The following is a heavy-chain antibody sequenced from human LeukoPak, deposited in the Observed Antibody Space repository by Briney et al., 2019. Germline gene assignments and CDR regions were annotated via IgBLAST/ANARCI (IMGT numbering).Heavy chain of an antibody. D-gene: IGHD6-25*01. J-gene: IGHJ4*02. V-gene: IGHV3-23*01. CDR3: ARRSKSSAIWYYFDY. CDR1: GFSFSSYG. CDR2: ISGSGDIT. Sequence: GGSLRLSCAASGFSFSSYGINWVRQAPGKGLEWVSGISGSGDITYYAGSVKGRFTISRDNSRNTLYLQMNSLRAEDTAVYYCARRSKSSAIWYYFDYWGQGTLVTVSS.